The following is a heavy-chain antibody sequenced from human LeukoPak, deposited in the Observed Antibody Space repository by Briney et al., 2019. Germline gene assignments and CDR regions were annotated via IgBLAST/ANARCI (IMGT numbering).Heavy chain of an antibody. Sequence: GSLRLSCAASGFTFSSYSMNWVRQAPEKGLEWVSSISSSSSYIYYADSVKGRFTISRDNAKNSLYLQMNSLRAEDTAVYYCARETYYGSGSQDYWGQGTLVTVSS. CDR2: ISSSSSYI. J-gene: IGHJ4*02. CDR3: ARETYYGSGSQDY. V-gene: IGHV3-21*01. CDR1: GFTFSSYS. D-gene: IGHD3-10*01.